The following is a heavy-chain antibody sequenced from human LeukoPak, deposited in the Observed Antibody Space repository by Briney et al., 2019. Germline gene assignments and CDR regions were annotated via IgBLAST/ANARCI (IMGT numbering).Heavy chain of an antibody. D-gene: IGHD3-3*01. CDR2: ISASSGST. CDR3: AKDMEWLPHNWFDP. Sequence: GGSLRLSCAASGFTFSNYAMSWVRQAPGKGLEWVSSISASSGSTYYADSVKGRFTISRDNSKNTLYLQMNSLRAEDTAVYYCAKDMEWLPHNWFDPWGQGTLVTVSS. V-gene: IGHV3-23*01. J-gene: IGHJ5*02. CDR1: GFTFSNYA.